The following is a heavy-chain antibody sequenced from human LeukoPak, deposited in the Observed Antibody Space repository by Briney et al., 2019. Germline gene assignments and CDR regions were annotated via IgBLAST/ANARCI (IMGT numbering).Heavy chain of an antibody. CDR3: ARGVYYYGSGGEINWFDP. Sequence: ALVKVSCKASGYTFTGYYMHWVRQAPGQGLEWMGWINPNSGGTNYAQKFQGWVTMTRDTSISTAYMELSRLRSDDTAVYYCARGVYYYGSGGEINWFDPWGQGTLVTVSS. CDR1: GYTFTGYY. J-gene: IGHJ5*02. V-gene: IGHV1-2*04. CDR2: INPNSGGT. D-gene: IGHD3-10*01.